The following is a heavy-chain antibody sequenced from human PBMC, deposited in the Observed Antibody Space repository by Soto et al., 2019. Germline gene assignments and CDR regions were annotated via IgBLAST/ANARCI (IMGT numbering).Heavy chain of an antibody. D-gene: IGHD1-1*01. CDR1: GGTFRNFG. Sequence: QVQLVQSGAEVKEPKSSVQVSCKASGGTFRNFGVSWVRQAPGQGLEWMGDIIPLFDTTNYARKLQGRFTITADESTSTAYMELSSLKSEDTAVYYCARGRARYLTPYYFDHWGQGTLFTISS. CDR2: IIPLFDTT. CDR3: ARGRARYLTPYYFDH. J-gene: IGHJ4*02. V-gene: IGHV1-69*01.